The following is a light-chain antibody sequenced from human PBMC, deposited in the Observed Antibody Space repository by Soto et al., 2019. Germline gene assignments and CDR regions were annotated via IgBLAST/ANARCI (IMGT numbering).Light chain of an antibody. CDR3: QQYHSDPIT. CDR2: WAS. J-gene: IGKJ5*01. Sequence: DFVMTQSPDSLAVSLGERATINCKSSQSVLSSADNKNYLAWFQQIPGQPPKLLIYWASTRASGVPDRFSGSGSATEFTLTISDVQAEDVAVYNCQQYHSDPITFGQGTRLEIK. V-gene: IGKV4-1*01. CDR1: QSVLSSADNKNY.